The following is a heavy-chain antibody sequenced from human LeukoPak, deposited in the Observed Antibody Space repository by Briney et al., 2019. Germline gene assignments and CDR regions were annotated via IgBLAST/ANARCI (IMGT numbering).Heavy chain of an antibody. V-gene: IGHV4-30-4*01. CDR3: ATSPAESSGKIVGAPFGLDY. CDR1: GGSISSGDYY. CDR2: IYYSGST. D-gene: IGHD1-26*01. J-gene: IGHJ4*02. Sequence: SQTLSLTCTVSGGSISSGDYYWSWIRQPPGKGLEWIGYIYYSGSTYYNPSLKSRVTISVDTSKNQFSLKLSSVTAADTAVYYCATSPAESSGKIVGAPFGLDYWGQGTLVTVSS.